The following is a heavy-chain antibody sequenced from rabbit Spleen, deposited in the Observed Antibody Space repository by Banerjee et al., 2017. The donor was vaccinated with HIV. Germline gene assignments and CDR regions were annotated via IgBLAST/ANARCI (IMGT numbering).Heavy chain of an antibody. J-gene: IGHJ4*01. CDR2: INIVTGKS. CDR1: GVSLHDKDV. CDR3: ARDPYALNGGGSFAL. Sequence: QSLEESGGGLVKPGASLTLTCKASGVSLHDKDVMCWVRQAPGKGLEWIACINIVTGKSVYARWAKGRFTMSRTSSTTVTLQMTSLTAADTATYFCARDPYALNGGGSFALWGQGTLVT. V-gene: IGHV1S40*01. D-gene: IGHD2-1*01.